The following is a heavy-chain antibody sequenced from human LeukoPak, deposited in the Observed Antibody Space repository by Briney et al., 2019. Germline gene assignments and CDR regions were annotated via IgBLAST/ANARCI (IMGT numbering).Heavy chain of an antibody. D-gene: IGHD2-2*01. Sequence: GGSLRLSCAPSGFTFSSYSMNWVRQAPGKGLEWVSSISSSSNYIYYADSVKGRFTSSKENAKNSMYLQMNSLGAEDTAVYYCARGAQIVVAPAAQARPGPSGIDYWGQGTLVTVSS. CDR2: ISSSSNYI. J-gene: IGHJ4*02. V-gene: IGHV3-21*01. CDR3: ARGAQIVVAPAAQARPGPSGIDY. CDR1: GFTFSSYS.